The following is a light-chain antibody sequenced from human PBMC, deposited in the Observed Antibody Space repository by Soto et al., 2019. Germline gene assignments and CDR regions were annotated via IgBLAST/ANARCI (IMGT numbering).Light chain of an antibody. CDR2: EVS. J-gene: IGLJ3*02. CDR1: SSDVGGYNY. Sequence: QSVLTQPASVSGSPGQWITISCTGTSSDVGGYNYVSWFQQHPGKAPKLKIYEVSNRPSGVSNRFSGSKSGYSASLTISELQAEDEAGYYCTSFTNSSPWVFGGGTKVTVL. CDR3: TSFTNSSPWV. V-gene: IGLV2-14*03.